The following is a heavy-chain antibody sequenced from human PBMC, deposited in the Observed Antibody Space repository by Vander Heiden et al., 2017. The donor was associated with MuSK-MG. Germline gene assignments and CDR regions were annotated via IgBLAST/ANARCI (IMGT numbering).Heavy chain of an antibody. Sequence: SLTCATTGLPFSAVGIPWVRQVSGKGLEWVAGISFDGDNKYYADSVKARFTISRDKSKNTLYLQMNSLRAEDTAVYFCAKDSHRLSNILTGFRSYFDLWGRGTPVTVSS. CDR1: GLPFSAVG. D-gene: IGHD3-9*01. J-gene: IGHJ2*01. CDR3: AKDSHRLSNILTGFRSYFDL. CDR2: ISFDGDNK. V-gene: IGHV3-30*18.